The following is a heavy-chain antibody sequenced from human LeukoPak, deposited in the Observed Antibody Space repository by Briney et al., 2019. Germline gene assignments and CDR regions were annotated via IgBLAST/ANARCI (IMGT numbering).Heavy chain of an antibody. D-gene: IGHD3-10*01. V-gene: IGHV4-59*08. CDR3: ARHGDSRGTVDY. Sequence: SETLSLTCTVPGGSISSYYWSWIRQPPGKGLEWIGYIYYSGSTNYNPSLKSRVTISVDTSKSQFSLKLSSVTAADTAVYYCARHGDSRGTVDYWGQGTLVTVSS. CDR2: IYYSGST. CDR1: GGSISSYY. J-gene: IGHJ4*02.